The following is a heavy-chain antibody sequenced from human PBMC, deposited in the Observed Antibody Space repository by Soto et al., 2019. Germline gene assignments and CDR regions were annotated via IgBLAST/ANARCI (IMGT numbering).Heavy chain of an antibody. CDR1: GYTFTSYD. V-gene: IGHV1-8*01. CDR2: MNPNSGNT. CDR3: ARAISGSYRFDC. D-gene: IGHD1-26*01. J-gene: IGHJ4*01. Sequence: QVQLVQSGAEVKKPGASVKVSCKASGYTFTSYDSNWVRQVTGQGLEWRGWMNPNSGNTGYAQKFQGRVTMTRNTSISTAYMKLSSLRSEDTAVYYCARAISGSYRFDCWGPGTLVTVSS.